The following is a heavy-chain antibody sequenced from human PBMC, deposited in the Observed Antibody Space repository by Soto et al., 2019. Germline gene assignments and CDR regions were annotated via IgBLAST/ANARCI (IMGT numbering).Heavy chain of an antibody. J-gene: IGHJ5*01. Sequence: EVQLLESGGGLVQPGGSLRVSCAVSGFNFRSHAMSWVRQAPGKGLEWVSGISGHAGATYYTDSVKGRFTISRDNSKNTLFLQMNSLRAEDTAIYYCAKDWVTTGIGGCFDSWGQGTLVSVSS. V-gene: IGHV3-23*01. CDR3: AKDWVTTGIGGCFDS. D-gene: IGHD1-1*01. CDR1: GFNFRSHA. CDR2: ISGHAGAT.